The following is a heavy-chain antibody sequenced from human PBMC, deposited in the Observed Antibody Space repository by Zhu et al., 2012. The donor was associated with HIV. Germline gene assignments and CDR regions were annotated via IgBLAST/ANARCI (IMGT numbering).Heavy chain of an antibody. J-gene: IGHJ4*02. V-gene: IGHV3-7*01. D-gene: IGHD6-13*01. Sequence: EVQLVESGGGLVQPGGSLRLSCAASGFTFSSYWMSWVRQAPGKGLEWVANIKQDGSEKYYVDSVKGRFTISRDNAKNSLYLQMNSLRAEDTAVYYCATPLLSGYSSSLRTPIDYWGQGTLVTVSS. CDR2: IKQDGSEK. CDR3: ATPLLSGYSSSLRTPIDY. CDR1: GFTFSSYW.